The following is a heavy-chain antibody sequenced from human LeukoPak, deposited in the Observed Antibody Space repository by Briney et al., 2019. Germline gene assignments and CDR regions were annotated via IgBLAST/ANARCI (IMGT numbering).Heavy chain of an antibody. CDR3: ARHGATAAGGYYYYMDV. D-gene: IGHD5-24*01. Sequence: SETPSLTCTVSGDSISSSTYYWSWIRQPPEKGLEWIASIYYSGSTYYNPSLKSRVTISVDTSKNQFSLKLSSVTAADTAVYYCARHGATAAGGYYYYMDVWGKGTTVTISS. J-gene: IGHJ6*03. CDR1: GDSISSSTYY. V-gene: IGHV4-39*01. CDR2: IYYSGST.